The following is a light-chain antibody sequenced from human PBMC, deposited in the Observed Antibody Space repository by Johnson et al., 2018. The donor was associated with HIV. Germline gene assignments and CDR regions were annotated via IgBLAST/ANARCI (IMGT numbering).Light chain of an antibody. J-gene: IGLJ1*01. CDR2: ENN. CDR1: TSNIGSNY. Sequence: QSVFTQPPSVSAAPGQKVTISCSGSTSNIGSNYVSWYQQLPGTAPKLLIYENNKRPSGIPDRFSGSKSGTSATLGITGLQTGDEADYYCGTWDSSLSAGGVFGTGTKVTVL. V-gene: IGLV1-51*02. CDR3: GTWDSSLSAGGV.